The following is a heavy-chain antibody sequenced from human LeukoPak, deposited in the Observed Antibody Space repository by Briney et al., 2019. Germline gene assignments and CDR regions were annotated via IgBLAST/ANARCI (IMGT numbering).Heavy chain of an antibody. J-gene: IGHJ3*02. D-gene: IGHD2-2*01. CDR2: IIPIFGTA. Sequence: ASVKVSCKASGGTFSSYAISWVRQAPGQGLEWMGGIIPIFGTANYAQKFQGRVTITADKSTSTAYMELSSLRSEDTAVYYCARVRLGYCSSTSCCAYAFDIWGQGTMVTVSS. V-gene: IGHV1-69*06. CDR1: GGTFSSYA. CDR3: ARVRLGYCSSTSCCAYAFDI.